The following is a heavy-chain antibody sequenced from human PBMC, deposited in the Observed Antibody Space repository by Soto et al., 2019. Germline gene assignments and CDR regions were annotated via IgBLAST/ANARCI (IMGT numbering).Heavy chain of an antibody. CDR3: ASRPVSSGYNLYDY. D-gene: IGHD3-22*01. J-gene: IGHJ4*02. CDR2: INHSGST. V-gene: IGHV4-34*01. CDR1: GGSFSGYY. Sequence: PSETLSLTCAVYGGSFSGYYWSWIRQPPGKGLEWIGEINHSGSTNYNPSLKSRVTISVDTSKNQFSLKLSSVTAVDTAVYYCASRPVSSGYNLYDYWGQGTLVTVSS.